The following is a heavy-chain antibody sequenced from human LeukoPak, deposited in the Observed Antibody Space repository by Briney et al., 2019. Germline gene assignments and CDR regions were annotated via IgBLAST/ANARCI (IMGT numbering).Heavy chain of an antibody. CDR2: ISGSGGGT. D-gene: IGHD6-19*01. J-gene: IGHJ4*02. CDR1: GFTFSSYA. V-gene: IGHV3-23*01. CDR3: AKVSSGWYLFNFDQ. Sequence: PGGSLRVSCAASGFTFSSYAMSWVRQAPGKGLEWVSAISGSGGGTYYADSVKGRFTISRDNSKNTVYLQMNSLRAEDTAVYYCAKVSSGWYLFNFDQWGQGTLVTVSS.